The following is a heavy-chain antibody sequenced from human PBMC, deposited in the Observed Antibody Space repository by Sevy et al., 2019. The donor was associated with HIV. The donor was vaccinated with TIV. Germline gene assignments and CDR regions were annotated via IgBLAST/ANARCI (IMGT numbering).Heavy chain of an antibody. J-gene: IGHJ4*02. CDR1: GFTFNNAW. CDR3: TTDAPLGY. CDR2: IKSKADGGTT. Sequence: GGSLRLSCAASGFTFNNAWMSWVRQAPGKGLEWVGRIKSKADGGTTDYAAPVKGRFTFSSDDSNNMLYLPMNSLKTEDTALYYCTTDAPLGYWGQGTLVTVSS. V-gene: IGHV3-15*01.